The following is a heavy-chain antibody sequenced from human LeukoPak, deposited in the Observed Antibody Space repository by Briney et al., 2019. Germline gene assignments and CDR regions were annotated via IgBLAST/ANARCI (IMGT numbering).Heavy chain of an antibody. CDR2: IYPGDSQT. CDR3: GRIRGYDFWSRGAFDI. V-gene: IGHV5-51*01. J-gene: IGHJ3*02. D-gene: IGHD3-3*01. Sequence: GESLKISCKGSGYIFDMYWTGWVRQMPGKGLEWMGIIYPGDSQTAYSPSFQGQVTISADKSISTAYLQWRSLKASDTAIYYCGRIRGYDFWSRGAFDIWGQGTMVTVSS. CDR1: GYIFDMYW.